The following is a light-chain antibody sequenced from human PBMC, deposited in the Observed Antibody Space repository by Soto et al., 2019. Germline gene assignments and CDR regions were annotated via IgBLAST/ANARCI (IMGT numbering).Light chain of an antibody. CDR3: QQYYSSVVT. V-gene: IGKV4-1*01. CDR1: QSILSSSNNKNS. CDR2: WAS. J-gene: IGKJ5*01. Sequence: DIVMTQSPDSLAVSLGERATINCKSSQSILSSSNNKNSLAWFQQQPGQPPKLLIYWASTRESGVPDRFSGSGSGTDFTLTDSSLQAEDVAVYYCQQYYSSVVTCGQGTRLDIK.